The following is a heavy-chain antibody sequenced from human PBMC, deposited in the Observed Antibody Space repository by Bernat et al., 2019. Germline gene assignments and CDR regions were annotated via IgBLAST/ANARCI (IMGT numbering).Heavy chain of an antibody. V-gene: IGHV2-5*01. CDR2: IYWNDDN. CDR3: AHGSGWLFDH. CDR1: GFSLSSTAVG. J-gene: IGHJ4*02. D-gene: IGHD6-19*01. Sequence: QIILKDSGPTLVKPTQTLTLTCTFSGFSLSSTAVGVGLIRQPPGKLLELLALIYWNDDNKYSPSLKNRLSITKDTSGNQVVLTLTNVDAVDTATYFCAHGSGWLFDHWGPGTLVTVSS.